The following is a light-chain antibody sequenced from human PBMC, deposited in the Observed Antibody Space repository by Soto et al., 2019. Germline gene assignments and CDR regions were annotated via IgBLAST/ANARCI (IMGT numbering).Light chain of an antibody. CDR3: QTWGTGIHVV. CDR2: LNGDGSH. Sequence: QLVLTQSPSASASLGASVKLTCSLSSGHSSYAIAWYQQQPEKGPRYLMKLNGDGSHSKGDGIPDRFSGSSSGAERYLTISSLQSEDEADYYCQTWGTGIHVVFGGGTKLTVL. V-gene: IGLV4-69*01. J-gene: IGLJ2*01. CDR1: SGHSSYA.